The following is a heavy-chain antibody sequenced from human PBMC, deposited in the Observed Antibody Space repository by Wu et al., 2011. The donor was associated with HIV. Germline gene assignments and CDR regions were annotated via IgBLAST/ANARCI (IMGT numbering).Heavy chain of an antibody. CDR1: GYTFTGFY. V-gene: IGHV1-2*02. CDR2: INPNSGGT. J-gene: IGHJ4*02. D-gene: IGHD6-13*01. CDR3: ARDPGIAPTGMFG. Sequence: QVQLVQSGAEVRKPGASVKVSRKASGYTFTGFYVHWVRQAPGQGLEWMGWINPNSGGTNYAQKFQDRATLSRDTSINTAYMDLSSLRSDDTAVYYCARDPGIAPTGMFGWGQGTLVTVSS.